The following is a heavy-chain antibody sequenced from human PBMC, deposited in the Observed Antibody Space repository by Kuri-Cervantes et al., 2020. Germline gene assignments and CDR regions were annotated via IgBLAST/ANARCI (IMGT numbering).Heavy chain of an antibody. Sequence: ASVKVSCKASGYTFTSYDINWVRQATGQGLEWMGWMNPNSGNTGYAQKFQGRVTMTRNTSISTAYMELSRLRSDDTAVYYCARDRITGTTFHYYYYYGMDVWGQGTTVTVSS. CDR3: ARDRITGTTFHYYYYYGMDV. D-gene: IGHD1-7*01. J-gene: IGHJ6*02. CDR1: GYTFTSYD. V-gene: IGHV1-8*01. CDR2: MNPNSGNT.